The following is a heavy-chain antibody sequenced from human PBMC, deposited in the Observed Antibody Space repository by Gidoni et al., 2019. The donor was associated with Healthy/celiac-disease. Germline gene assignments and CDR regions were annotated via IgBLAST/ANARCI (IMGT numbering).Heavy chain of an antibody. J-gene: IGHJ3*02. CDR2: INPSGGST. CDR1: GYTFTSYY. Sequence: QVQLVQSGAEVKKPGASVKVSCKASGYTFTSYYMHWVRQAPGQGLEWMGIINPSGGSTSYAQKFQGRVTMTRDTSTSTVYMELSSLRSEDTAVYYCARAYCSGGSCYSADAFDIWGQGTMVTVSS. V-gene: IGHV1-46*01. D-gene: IGHD2-15*01. CDR3: ARAYCSGGSCYSADAFDI.